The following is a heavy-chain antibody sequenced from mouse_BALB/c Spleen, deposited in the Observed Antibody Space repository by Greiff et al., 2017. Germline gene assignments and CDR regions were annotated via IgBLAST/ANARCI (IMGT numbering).Heavy chain of an antibody. V-gene: IGHV1-54*01. J-gene: IGHJ4*01. CDR2: INPGSGGT. CDR3: ARDSAMDY. Sequence: VQLQQSGAELVRPGTSVKVSCKASGYAFTNYLIERVKQRPGQGLEWIGVINPGSGGTNYNEKFKGKATLTADKSSSTAYMQLSSLTSDDSAVYFCARDSAMDYWGQGTSVTVSS. CDR1: GYAFTNYL.